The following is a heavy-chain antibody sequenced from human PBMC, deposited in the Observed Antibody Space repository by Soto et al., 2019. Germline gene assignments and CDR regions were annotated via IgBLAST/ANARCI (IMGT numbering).Heavy chain of an antibody. V-gene: IGHV1-24*01. CDR1: GYTLTELS. J-gene: IGHJ4*02. D-gene: IGHD3-3*01. CDR2: FDPEDGET. Sequence: ASAKVSCKVSGYTLTELSMHLVRQAPRKGLEWMGGFDPEDGETIYAQKFQGRVTMTEDTSTDTAYMELSSLRSEDTAVYYCATARGFWSGYLNEYYFDYWGQGTLVTVPQ. CDR3: ATARGFWSGYLNEYYFDY.